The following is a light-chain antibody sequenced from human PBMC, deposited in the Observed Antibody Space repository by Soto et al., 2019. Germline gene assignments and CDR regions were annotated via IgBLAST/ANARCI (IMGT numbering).Light chain of an antibody. CDR3: QQYGSSPRT. CDR1: QNVGSSY. V-gene: IGKV3-20*01. Sequence: EIVLTQSPGTLSLSPGERATLSCRASQNVGSSYLAWYQQKPGQAPRLLIYGTSNRATGIPDRFSGSGSGTDCSLTISSLEPGDLAVYYGQQYGSSPRTFGQGTKVEIK. CDR2: GTS. J-gene: IGKJ1*01.